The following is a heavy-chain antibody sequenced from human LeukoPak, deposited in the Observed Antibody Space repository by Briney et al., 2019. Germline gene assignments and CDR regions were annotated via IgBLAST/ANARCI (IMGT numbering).Heavy chain of an antibody. Sequence: GGSLRLSCAASGFIFRDYYMGWIRQAPGKGLEWISYISRDATTIYYADSVKGRFTISRDNAKNSLLLQMDILGAEDTALYGSGAYGWFDPWGQGTLVTVSS. V-gene: IGHV3-11*01. CDR1: GFIFRDYY. D-gene: IGHD3-10*01. CDR2: ISRDATTI. CDR3: GAYGWFDP. J-gene: IGHJ5*02.